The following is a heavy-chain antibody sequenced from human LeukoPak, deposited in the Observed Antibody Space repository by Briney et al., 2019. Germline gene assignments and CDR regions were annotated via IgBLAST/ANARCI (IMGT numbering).Heavy chain of an antibody. CDR2: ISTGSSSI. CDR3: ARDIGSGWYEYHFHGMDV. CDR1: GFTFRSYS. J-gene: IGHJ6*02. Sequence: PGGSLRLSCAASGFTFRSYSMNWVRQAPGKGLEWVSSISTGSSSIYYADSVKGRFTISRDNARNSLFLQMNSLRAEDTAVYYCARDIGSGWYEYHFHGMDVWGQGTTVTVSS. V-gene: IGHV3-21*01. D-gene: IGHD6-19*01.